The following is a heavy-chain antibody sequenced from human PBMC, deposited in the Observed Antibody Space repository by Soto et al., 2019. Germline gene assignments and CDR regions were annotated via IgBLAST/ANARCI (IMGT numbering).Heavy chain of an antibody. D-gene: IGHD3-10*01. J-gene: IGHJ4*02. CDR3: VREDYYGSGGLF. CDR1: GFTFSGYW. CDR2: IKQDGSDI. V-gene: IGHV3-7*04. Sequence: EVQLVESGGGLVQPGGSLRLSCAASGFTFSGYWMCWVRQAPGKGLEWVANIKQDGSDIHYLDSVKGRFTISRDNANDSLYLQMNSLRAEDTAVYYCVREDYYGSGGLFWGQGTLVTVSS.